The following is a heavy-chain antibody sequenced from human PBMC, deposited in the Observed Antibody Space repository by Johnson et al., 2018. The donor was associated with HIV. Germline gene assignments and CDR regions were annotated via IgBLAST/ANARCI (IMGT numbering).Heavy chain of an antibody. CDR1: AFTFSRAW. J-gene: IGHJ3*02. CDR2: IPCYRSAN. CDR3: ASYCSGGSCYRRSPSDAFDI. V-gene: IGHV3-52*01. Sequence: QPVKSGGSLLQPAGSLRLSCAASAFTFSRAWMHWVCQAPEKGLEWVADIPCYRSANYYADSVKGRFNISRDNSKITLNLQMNSLIAEDTAVYYCASYCSGGSCYRRSPSDAFDIWGQGTMVTVSS. D-gene: IGHD2-15*01.